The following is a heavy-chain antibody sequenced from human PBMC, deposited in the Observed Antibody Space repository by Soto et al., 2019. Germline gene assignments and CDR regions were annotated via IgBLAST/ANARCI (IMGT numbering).Heavy chain of an antibody. CDR2: IDPSDSYT. V-gene: IGHV5-10-1*01. CDR3: ARHGGGYDSSGYYSGVSDYYCYYGMDV. Sequence: GESLKISCKGSGYSFTSYWISWVRQMPGKGLEWMGRIDPSDSYTNYSPSFQGHVTISADKSISTAYLQWSSLKASDTAMYYCARHGGGYDSSGYYSGVSDYYCYYGMDVWGQGTTVTVSS. CDR1: GYSFTSYW. D-gene: IGHD3-22*01. J-gene: IGHJ6*02.